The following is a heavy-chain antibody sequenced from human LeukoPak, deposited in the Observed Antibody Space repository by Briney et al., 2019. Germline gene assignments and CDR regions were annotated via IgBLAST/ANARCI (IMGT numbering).Heavy chain of an antibody. D-gene: IGHD6-6*01. CDR1: GGSISSYY. Sequence: PSETLSLTCTVSGGSISSYYWSWIRQPPGKGLEWIGYIYYSGSTNYNPSLKSRVTISVDTSKNQFSLKLSSVTAADTAVYYCARGLSRGSSSSGWFDPWGQGTRVTVSS. J-gene: IGHJ5*02. CDR2: IYYSGST. CDR3: ARGLSRGSSSSGWFDP. V-gene: IGHV4-59*01.